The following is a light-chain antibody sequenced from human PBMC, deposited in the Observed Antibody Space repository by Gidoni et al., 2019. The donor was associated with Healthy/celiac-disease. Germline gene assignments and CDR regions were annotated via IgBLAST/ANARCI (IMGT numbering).Light chain of an antibody. V-gene: IGLV7-43*01. CDR2: STS. CDR1: TGAVTSGYY. J-gene: IGLJ2*01. Sequence: QTVVTQEPSLTVSPGGTVTLTCASSTGAVTSGYYPNWFQQQPGQAPRALISSTSNKHSWTPARFSGSLLGGKAALTLSGVQPEDEAEYYCLLSYGGAKVVYGGGTKLTVL. CDR3: LLSYGGAKVV.